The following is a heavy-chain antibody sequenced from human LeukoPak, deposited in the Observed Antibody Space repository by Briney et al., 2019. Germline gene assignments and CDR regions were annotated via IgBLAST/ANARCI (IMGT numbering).Heavy chain of an antibody. V-gene: IGHV5-51*01. J-gene: IGHJ6*03. Sequence: GESLKISCQASGYKFVSQWIGWVRQRPGKGLEWMGIIYPDDSDTRYSPSFQGQVTISADKSINTAYLEWSSLKASDTAIYYCARQGAAGKYYYYYMDVWGKGTTVTVSS. CDR2: IYPDDSDT. CDR3: ARQGAAGKYYYYYMDV. D-gene: IGHD6-13*01. CDR1: GYKFVSQW.